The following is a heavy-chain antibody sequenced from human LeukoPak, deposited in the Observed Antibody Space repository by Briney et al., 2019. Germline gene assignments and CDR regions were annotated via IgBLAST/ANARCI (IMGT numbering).Heavy chain of an antibody. D-gene: IGHD2-8*01. Sequence: SQTLSLTCTVSGGSISSGSYYWSWIRQPAGKGLEWIGRIYTSGSTNYNPSLKSRVTISVDTSKNQFSLKLSSVTAADTAVYYCARARRLYYHFDYWGQGTLVTVSS. CDR3: ARARRLYYHFDY. CDR2: IYTSGST. J-gene: IGHJ4*02. CDR1: GGSISSGSYY. V-gene: IGHV4-61*02.